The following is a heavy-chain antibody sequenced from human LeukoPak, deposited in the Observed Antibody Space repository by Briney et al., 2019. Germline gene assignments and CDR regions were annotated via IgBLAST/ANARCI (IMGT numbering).Heavy chain of an antibody. CDR2: ISGNGNDM. Sequence: GGSLLLSCAASGFILSNYAMNWVRRAPGKGLEWVSSISGNGNDMNYGDSVKGRFTISRDNTRNSLYLQMDSLRVEDTAIYYCVRIPNGANFPNWFDPWGQGTLVTVSS. CDR1: GFILSNYA. J-gene: IGHJ5*02. V-gene: IGHV3-21*01. CDR3: VRIPNGANFPNWFDP. D-gene: IGHD4/OR15-4a*01.